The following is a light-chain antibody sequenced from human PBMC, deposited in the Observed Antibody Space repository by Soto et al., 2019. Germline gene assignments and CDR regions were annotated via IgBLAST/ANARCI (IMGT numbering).Light chain of an antibody. CDR2: AAS. J-gene: IGKJ2*01. V-gene: IGKV1-39*01. CDR1: QIISTY. Sequence: DVQMTQSPSSLSASIGDRVTITCRSSQIISTYLNWYQQKPGESPKLLISAASTLRSGVPSRFSGSGSGTDFTLTINSLQPEDFATYYCQQSFTTPPYTFGQGTKLE. CDR3: QQSFTTPPYT.